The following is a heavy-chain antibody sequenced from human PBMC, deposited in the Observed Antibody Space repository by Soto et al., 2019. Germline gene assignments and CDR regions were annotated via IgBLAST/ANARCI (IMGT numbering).Heavy chain of an antibody. CDR1: GYTFTSYY. V-gene: IGHV1-18*04. Sequence: ASVKVSCKASGYTFTSYYMHWVRQAPGQGLEWLGWVNGYNGVTKYAQNFQGRVTMTIDTSTTTAYMELRNLRSDDTAMYYCVRDLGVVVIPEDALDLWGQGTKVTV. CDR3: VRDLGVVVIPEDALDL. CDR2: VNGYNGVT. D-gene: IGHD3-22*01. J-gene: IGHJ3*01.